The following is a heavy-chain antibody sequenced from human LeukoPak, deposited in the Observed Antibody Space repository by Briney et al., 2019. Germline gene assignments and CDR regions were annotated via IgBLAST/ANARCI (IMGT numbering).Heavy chain of an antibody. CDR1: GGSISSGSYY. D-gene: IGHD5-18*01. CDR2: IYTSGST. V-gene: IGHV4-61*02. Sequence: PSQTLSLTCTVSGGSISSGSYYWSWIRQPAGKGLEWIGRIYTSGSTNYNPSLKSRVTISVDTSKNQFSLKLSSVTAAGTAVYYCARDDGYSYGYVDFDYWGQGTLVTVSS. CDR3: ARDDGYSYGYVDFDY. J-gene: IGHJ4*02.